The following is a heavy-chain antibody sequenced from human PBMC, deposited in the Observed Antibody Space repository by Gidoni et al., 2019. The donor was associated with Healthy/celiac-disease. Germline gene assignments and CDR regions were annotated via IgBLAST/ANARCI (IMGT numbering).Heavy chain of an antibody. Sequence: EVQLVESGGGLVQPGRSLRLSCTASGFTFGDYAMSWVRQAPGKGLEWVGFIRSKAYGGTTEYAASVKGRFTISRDDSKSIAYLQMNSLKTEDTAVYYCTRDQGGEVWNPYYYYYYGMDVWGQGTTVTVSS. CDR2: IRSKAYGGTT. V-gene: IGHV3-49*04. CDR3: TRDQGGEVWNPYYYYYYGMDV. D-gene: IGHD1-1*01. CDR1: GFTFGDYA. J-gene: IGHJ6*02.